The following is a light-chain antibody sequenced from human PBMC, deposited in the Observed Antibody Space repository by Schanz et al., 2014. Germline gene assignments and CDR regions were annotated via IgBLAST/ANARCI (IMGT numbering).Light chain of an antibody. CDR3: CSYTGSSWV. Sequence: QSVLTQPPSVSGAPGQRVTISCTGSSSNIGAGYDVHWYQQLPGTAPKLLVYDSDSRPSGVPDRYSGSKSGNTASLTISGLQAEDEADYNCCSYTGSSWVFGGGTKLTVL. V-gene: IGLV1-40*01. CDR2: DSD. J-gene: IGLJ3*02. CDR1: SSNIGAGYD.